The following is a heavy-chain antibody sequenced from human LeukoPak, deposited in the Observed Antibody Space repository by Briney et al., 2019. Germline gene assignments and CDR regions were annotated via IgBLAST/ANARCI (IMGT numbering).Heavy chain of an antibody. D-gene: IGHD3-3*01. CDR1: GYTFTSYG. CDR2: ISAYNGNT. V-gene: IGHV1-18*01. CDR3: ARASKKEWLSPFDY. J-gene: IGHJ4*02. Sequence: ASVKVSCKASGYTFTSYGISWVRQAPGQGLEWMGWISAYNGNTNYAQKLQGRVTMTTDTSTSTAYMELRSLRSDDTAVYYCARASKKEWLSPFDYWGQGTLVTVSS.